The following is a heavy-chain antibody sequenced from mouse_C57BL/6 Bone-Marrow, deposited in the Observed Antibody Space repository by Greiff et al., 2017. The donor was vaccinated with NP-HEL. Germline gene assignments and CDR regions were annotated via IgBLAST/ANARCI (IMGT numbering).Heavy chain of an antibody. CDR3: ARVYTMVKLFAY. V-gene: IGHV1-59*01. CDR1: GYTFTSYW. Sequence: VQLQQPGAELVRPGTSVKLSCKASGYTFTSYWMHWVKQRPGQGLEWIGVIDPSDSYTNYNQKFKGKATLTVDTSSSTAYMQLSSLTSEDSAVYYCARVYTMVKLFAYWGQGTLVTVSA. J-gene: IGHJ3*01. D-gene: IGHD2-2*01. CDR2: IDPSDSYT.